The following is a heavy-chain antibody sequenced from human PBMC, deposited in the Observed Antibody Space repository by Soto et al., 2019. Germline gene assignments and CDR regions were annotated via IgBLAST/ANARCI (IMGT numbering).Heavy chain of an antibody. CDR3: ATGGAGSHVIYYYYGMDV. V-gene: IGHV4-4*02. J-gene: IGHJ6*02. Sequence: SETLSLTCAVSGGSISSSNWWSWVRQPPGKGLEWIGEIYHSGSTNYNPSLKSRVTISVDKSKNQFSLKLSSVTAADTAVYYCATGGAGSHVIYYYYGMDVWGQGTTVTVSS. CDR1: GGSISSSNW. CDR2: IYHSGST. D-gene: IGHD3-10*01.